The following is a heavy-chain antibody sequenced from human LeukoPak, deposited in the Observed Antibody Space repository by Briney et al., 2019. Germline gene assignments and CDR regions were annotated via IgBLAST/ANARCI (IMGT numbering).Heavy chain of an antibody. CDR1: GDSISSGGYS. CDR2: VGSSGAT. J-gene: IGHJ4*02. CDR3: ARGADYIWGTYVQFFDY. Sequence: PSDTLSLTCAVSGDSISSGGYSWSWIRQTPGKGLEWIRLVGSSGATNYNPSLKSRVTISLDTSKNQFSLKLSSVTAADTAVYYCARGADYIWGTYVQFFDYWGPGTLVAVSS. D-gene: IGHD3-16*01. V-gene: IGHV4-61*08.